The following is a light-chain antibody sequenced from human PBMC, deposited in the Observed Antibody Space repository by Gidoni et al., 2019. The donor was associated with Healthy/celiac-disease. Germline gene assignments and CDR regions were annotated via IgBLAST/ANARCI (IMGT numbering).Light chain of an antibody. Sequence: QSVLPQPPSPSGTPGRRVTISCSGSSSNIGSIYVYWYQQLPGPAPKLLIYRNNQPPSGVPDRFSGSKSGTSASLAISGLRSEDEADYYCAAWDDSLSGPVFGGGTKLTVL. J-gene: IGLJ2*01. V-gene: IGLV1-47*01. CDR3: AAWDDSLSGPV. CDR1: SSNIGSIY. CDR2: RNN.